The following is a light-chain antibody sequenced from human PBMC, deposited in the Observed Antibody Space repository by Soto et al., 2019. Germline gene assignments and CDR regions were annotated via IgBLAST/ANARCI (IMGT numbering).Light chain of an antibody. CDR3: QQFYATPYT. Sequence: DIVMTQSPDSLAVSLGERATINCKSSQNVLFSSNNKNYLVWYQQKPGQPPKLLIYWASTRESGVPDRFSGSGSGTDFTLTISNLQAEDVAVYYCQQFYATPYTFGQGTKVEI. CDR1: QNVLFSSNNKNY. CDR2: WAS. V-gene: IGKV4-1*01. J-gene: IGKJ2*01.